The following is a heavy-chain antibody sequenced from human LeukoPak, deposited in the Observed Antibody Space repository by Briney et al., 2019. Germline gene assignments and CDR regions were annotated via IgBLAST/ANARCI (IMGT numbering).Heavy chain of an antibody. CDR3: ARAHRDDYGALSNFDY. J-gene: IGHJ4*02. CDR1: GFTVSSNY. Sequence: GGSLRLSCAASGFTVSSNYMSWVRLAPGKGLEWVSIIYSGGSTYYADSVKGRFTISRDNSKNTLYLQMNSLRDEDTAVYYCARAHRDDYGALSNFDYWGQGTLVTVSS. D-gene: IGHD4-17*01. CDR2: IYSGGST. V-gene: IGHV3-66*01.